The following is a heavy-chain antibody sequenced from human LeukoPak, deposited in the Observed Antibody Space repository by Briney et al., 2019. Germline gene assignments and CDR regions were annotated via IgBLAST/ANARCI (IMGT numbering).Heavy chain of an antibody. CDR2: LSTSGDIM. Sequence: GGSLRLSCAASGFIFSDYYMSWIRQAPGKGLEWVSYLSTSGDIMYYAGSVKGRFTISRDNAKNSLYLEMDSLRAEDTAVYYCARGHYGGNPADAFDIWGQGTMSPSL. V-gene: IGHV3-11*01. J-gene: IGHJ3*02. CDR1: GFIFSDYY. CDR3: ARGHYGGNPADAFDI. D-gene: IGHD4-23*01.